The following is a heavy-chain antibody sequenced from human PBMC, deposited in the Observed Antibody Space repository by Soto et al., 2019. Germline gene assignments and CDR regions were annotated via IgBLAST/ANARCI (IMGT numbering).Heavy chain of an antibody. CDR3: TSDLVAARRSTLRGFYGLDV. J-gene: IGHJ6*02. V-gene: IGHV1-2*04. CDR1: GYTFTGYY. CDR2: INPNSGGT. Sequence: VKVSCKASGYTFTGYYMHWVRQAPGQGLEWMGWINPNSGGTNYAQKFQGWVTMTRDTSISTAYMELSRLRSDDTAVYYCTSDLVAARRSTLRGFYGLDVWGQGTTVTVSS. D-gene: IGHD6-6*01.